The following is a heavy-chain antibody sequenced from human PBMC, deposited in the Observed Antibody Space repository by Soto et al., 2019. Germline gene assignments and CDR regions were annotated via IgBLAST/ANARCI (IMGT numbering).Heavy chain of an antibody. CDR2: ISWNSGNI. CDR1: GFIFDEYA. CDR3: ANGASCTVCGLNDL. V-gene: IGHV3-9*01. J-gene: IGHJ4*02. Sequence: EVQLVESGGGLVQPGRSLRLSCAASGFIFDEYAMHWVRQAPGKGLEWVSSISWNSGNIDYTDSVKGRFTISRDNAKNSLYLQMNSVRGEDTAFYYCANGASCTVCGLNDLWGQGTLVTVCS. D-gene: IGHD4-17*01.